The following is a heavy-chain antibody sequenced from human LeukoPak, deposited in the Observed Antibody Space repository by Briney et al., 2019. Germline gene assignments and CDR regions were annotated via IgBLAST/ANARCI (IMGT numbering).Heavy chain of an antibody. D-gene: IGHD5-12*01. CDR3: ARHVNIVATAPFFDY. Sequence: SETLSLTCTVSGGSISSSSYYCGWIRQPPVRGLECSGRIYYSGRTYYNPSLKSRVTISVDTSKNQFSLKMSSVTAADTAVYYCARHVNIVATAPFFDYWGQGTLVTVSS. CDR2: IYYSGRT. CDR1: GGSISSSSYY. J-gene: IGHJ4*02. V-gene: IGHV4-39*01.